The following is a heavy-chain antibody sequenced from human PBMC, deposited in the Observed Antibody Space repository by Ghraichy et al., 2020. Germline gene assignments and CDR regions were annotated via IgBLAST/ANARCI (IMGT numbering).Heavy chain of an antibody. CDR2: IYYSGST. D-gene: IGHD6-6*01. CDR1: GGSISSSSYY. Sequence: SETLSLTCTVSGGSISSSSYYWGWIRQPPGKGLEWIGTIYYSGSTYYNPSLKSRVTISADTSKNQFSLKLSSVTAADTAVYFCASFDYSSSPWNSPYYFDYWGQGTLVTVSS. J-gene: IGHJ4*02. CDR3: ASFDYSSSPWNSPYYFDY. V-gene: IGHV4-39*07.